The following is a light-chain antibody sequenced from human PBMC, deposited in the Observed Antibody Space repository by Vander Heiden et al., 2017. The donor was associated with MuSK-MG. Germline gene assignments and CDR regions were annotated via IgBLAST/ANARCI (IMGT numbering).Light chain of an antibody. CDR2: LGS. CDR3: RQALQTPYT. J-gene: IGKJ2*01. V-gene: IGKV2-28*01. Sequence: DIAMTQSPLSLTVTPGEPASISCRSSQSLLHSNGYNYLDWYLQKPGQSPQLLIYLGSNRASGVPDRFSGSGSGTDFTLKISRVEAEDVGVYYCRQALQTPYTFGQGTMLEIK. CDR1: QSLLHSNGYNY.